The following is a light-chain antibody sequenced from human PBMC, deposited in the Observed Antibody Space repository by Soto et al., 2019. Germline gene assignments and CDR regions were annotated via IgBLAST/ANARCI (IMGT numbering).Light chain of an antibody. Sequence: QSALTQPAPLSGSPGQSITISCAGTSSDIGGSKYVSWYQQHPGKAPKLIIYEVTYRPSGVSARFSGSKSGNTASLTVSGLQAEDEADYYCSSKRSSDTLYVFGTGTKLTVL. CDR2: EVT. V-gene: IGLV2-14*01. CDR1: SSDIGGSKY. J-gene: IGLJ1*01. CDR3: SSKRSSDTLYV.